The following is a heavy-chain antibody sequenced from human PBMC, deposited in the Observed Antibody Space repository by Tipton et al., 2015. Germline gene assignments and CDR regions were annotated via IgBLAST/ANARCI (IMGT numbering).Heavy chain of an antibody. CDR2: ISYSGSP. J-gene: IGHJ4*02. CDR1: GGSVSSGTYY. CDR3: ACQDYDSLTRDYQTVDY. V-gene: IGHV4-61*01. Sequence: TLSLTCTVSGGSVSSGTYYWSWIRQPPGKGLEWIGYISYSGSPHYNPSLKSRVTITVDTSKSQFSLKLTSVTAADTAVYYCACQDYDSLTRDYQTVDYWGQGTLVTVSP. D-gene: IGHD3-9*01.